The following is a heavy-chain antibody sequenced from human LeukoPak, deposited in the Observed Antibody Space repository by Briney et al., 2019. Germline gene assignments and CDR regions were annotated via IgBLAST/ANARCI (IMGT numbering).Heavy chain of an antibody. J-gene: IGHJ4*02. CDR2: IYYSGST. D-gene: IGHD5-12*01. V-gene: IGHV4-59*08. CDR1: GGSISSYY. CDR3: ARHADRDGYKYYFDY. Sequence: SETLSLTCTVSGGSISSYYWSWIRQPPGKGLEWIGYIYYSGSTNYNPSLKSRVTISVDTSKNQLPLKLSSVTAADTAVYYCARHADRDGYKYYFDYWGQGTLVTVSS.